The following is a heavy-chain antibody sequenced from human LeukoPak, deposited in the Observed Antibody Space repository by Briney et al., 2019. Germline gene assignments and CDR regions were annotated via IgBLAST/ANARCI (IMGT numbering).Heavy chain of an antibody. Sequence: EASVKVSCKASGYTFTSYGISWVRQAPGQGLEWMGGIIPIFGTAKYAQMLQGRVTITADESTSTVYMELSSLRSEDTAVYYCARGPARSAGYSSGLSWFDPWGQGTLVTVSS. CDR2: IIPIFGTA. CDR3: ARGPARSAGYSSGLSWFDP. J-gene: IGHJ5*02. CDR1: GYTFTSYG. V-gene: IGHV1-69*13. D-gene: IGHD6-19*01.